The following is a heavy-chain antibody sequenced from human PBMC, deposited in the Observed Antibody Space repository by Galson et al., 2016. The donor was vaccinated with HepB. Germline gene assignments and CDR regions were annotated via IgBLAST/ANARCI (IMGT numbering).Heavy chain of an antibody. Sequence: SLRLSCAASALTINSFAMSWVRQAPGKGLEWVSVISASATDTSYADSVKGRFTISRDFPRNTVYLHMNSLRAEDTAIYYCAREYGGGWHPLGYWGQGTLVTVSS. CDR2: ISASATDT. CDR1: ALTINSFA. J-gene: IGHJ4*02. D-gene: IGHD6-19*01. V-gene: IGHV3-23*01. CDR3: AREYGGGWHPLGY.